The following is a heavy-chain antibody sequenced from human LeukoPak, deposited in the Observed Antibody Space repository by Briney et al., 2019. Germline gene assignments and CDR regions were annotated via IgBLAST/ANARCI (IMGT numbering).Heavy chain of an antibody. D-gene: IGHD1-1*01. CDR1: GLIFTGSF. V-gene: IGHV1-2*02. CDR3: ASWRGDCTVHNCLKLLDY. Sequence: GASVRVSCKASGLIFTGSFFQWLRQAPGQGLEWRGWINPNSGGTNIAQKFEGRVTMTTDTSISTVYMELGRLTSDDTALYYCASWRGDCTVHNCLKLLDYWGQGTLVTVSS. J-gene: IGHJ4*02. CDR2: INPNSGGT.